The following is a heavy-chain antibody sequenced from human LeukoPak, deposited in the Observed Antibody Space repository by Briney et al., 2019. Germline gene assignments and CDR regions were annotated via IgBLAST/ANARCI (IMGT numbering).Heavy chain of an antibody. V-gene: IGHV3-23*01. CDR2: ISGSGGST. D-gene: IGHD4-17*01. J-gene: IGHJ4*02. CDR1: GFTFSSCA. CDR3: ARDYGDYKFDY. Sequence: GGSLRLSCAASGFTFSSCAMSWVRQAPGKGLEWVSAISGSGGSTYYADSVKGRFTISRDNSKNTLYLQMNSLRAEDTAVYYCARDYGDYKFDYWGQGTLVTVSS.